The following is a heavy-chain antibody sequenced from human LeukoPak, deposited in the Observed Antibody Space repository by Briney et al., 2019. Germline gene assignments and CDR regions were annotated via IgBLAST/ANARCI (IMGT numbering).Heavy chain of an antibody. V-gene: IGHV4-34*01. Sequence: TTSETLSLTCAVYGGSFSGYYWSWIRQPPGKGLEWIGEINHSGSTNYNPSLKSRVTISVDTSKNQFSLKLSSVTAADTAVYYCARAPYYDFWSGPADHPCFDYWGQGTLVTVSS. CDR2: INHSGST. D-gene: IGHD3-3*01. J-gene: IGHJ4*02. CDR3: ARAPYYDFWSGPADHPCFDY. CDR1: GGSFSGYY.